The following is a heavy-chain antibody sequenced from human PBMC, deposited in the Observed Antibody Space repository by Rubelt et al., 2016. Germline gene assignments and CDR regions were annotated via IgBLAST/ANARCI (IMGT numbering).Heavy chain of an antibody. Sequence: VQLVESGGGVVQPGRSLRLSCSASGFTFSSYAMHWVRQAPGKGLEFVSAITSSGGTTYYADSVKGRFTISRDNPKTTRYLQMGSLGAEDTAVYYCVKVTAGYSYGYGDYWGQGTLVTVSS. V-gene: IGHV3-64D*06. CDR3: VKVTAGYSYGYGDY. CDR2: ITSSGGTT. D-gene: IGHD5-18*01. J-gene: IGHJ4*02. CDR1: GFTFSSYA.